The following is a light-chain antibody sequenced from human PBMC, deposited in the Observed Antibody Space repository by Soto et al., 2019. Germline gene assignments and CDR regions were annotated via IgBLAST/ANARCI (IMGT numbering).Light chain of an antibody. J-gene: IGKJ1*01. Sequence: EVVLAQSPGTLFLTPGERATLSCRASQTVGTTYLAWYQHKPGQAPRLLIYGASTRATGIPDRFSGSRSGTDFTLTISRLEPEDFAVYFCQLYGSSRWTFGQGTKVDIK. CDR1: QTVGTTY. V-gene: IGKV3-20*01. CDR2: GAS. CDR3: QLYGSSRWT.